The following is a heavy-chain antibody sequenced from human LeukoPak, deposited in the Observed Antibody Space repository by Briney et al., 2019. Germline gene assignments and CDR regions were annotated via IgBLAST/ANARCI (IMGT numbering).Heavy chain of an antibody. J-gene: IGHJ4*02. CDR1: GFTFSSYA. V-gene: IGHV3-23*01. Sequence: GGSLRLSCAASGFTFSSYAMSWVRQAPGKGLEWVSAISGSGDSTYYADSVKGRFTISRDNSKNTLYLQMNSLRAEDTAVYYCAKESGSRRYYYDSSGYFFDYWGQGTLVTVSS. CDR2: ISGSGDST. D-gene: IGHD3-22*01. CDR3: AKESGSRRYYYDSSGYFFDY.